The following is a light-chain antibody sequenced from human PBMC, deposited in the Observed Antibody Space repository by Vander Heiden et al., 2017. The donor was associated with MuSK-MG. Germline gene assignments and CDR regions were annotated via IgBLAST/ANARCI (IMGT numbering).Light chain of an antibody. Sequence: QSVLTQPPSASGSPGQSVTISCTATSSAVDGYKYVSWYQQYPGKAPKLMMYEVDKRPSGVPDRFSGSNSGNTASLTVSGVQAEDEAEYYCSAYAGSYSRWVFGGGTKLTVL. CDR3: SAYAGSYSRWV. CDR2: EVD. V-gene: IGLV2-8*01. CDR1: SSAVDGYKY. J-gene: IGLJ3*02.